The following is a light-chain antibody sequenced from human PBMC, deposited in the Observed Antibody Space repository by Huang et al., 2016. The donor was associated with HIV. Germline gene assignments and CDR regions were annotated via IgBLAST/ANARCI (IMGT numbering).Light chain of an antibody. CDR3: MQALQTPYT. Sequence: DIVMTQSPLSLPVTPGEPASISCRSSQSLLHSNGYNYFDWYLQKPGQSPQLLIYLGSNRASGVPDRFSGIGSGTDFTLKISRVEAEDVGVYYCMQALQTPYTFGQGTKLEIK. CDR1: QSLLHSNGYNY. CDR2: LGS. J-gene: IGKJ2*01. V-gene: IGKV2-28*01.